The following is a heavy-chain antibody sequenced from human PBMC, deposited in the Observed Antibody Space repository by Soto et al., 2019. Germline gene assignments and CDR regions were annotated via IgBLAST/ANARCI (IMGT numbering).Heavy chain of an antibody. V-gene: IGHV3-74*01. CDR3: TTYDAFGYDY. J-gene: IGHJ4*02. Sequence: GGSRRLSCVASGFTFSNYWMHWVRQVPGKGLVWVSRIFNDVSSSDYADSVKGRFTISRDNAKNTLYLQMNSLRAEDTAVYYCTTYDAFGYDYWGQGPRVPV. D-gene: IGHD3-16*01. CDR2: IFNDVSSS. CDR1: GFTFSNYW.